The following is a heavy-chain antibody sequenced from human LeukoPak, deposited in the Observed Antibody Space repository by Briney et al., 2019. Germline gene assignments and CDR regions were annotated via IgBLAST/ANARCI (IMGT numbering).Heavy chain of an antibody. CDR3: ARDGEPYDSQFSRYFDL. D-gene: IGHD3-3*01. J-gene: IGHJ2*01. Sequence: SETLSLTCTVSGGSISSYYWSRIRQPAGKGLEWIGRIYTSGSTNYNPSLKSRVTMSVDTSKNQFSLKLSSVTAADTAVYYCARDGEPYDSQFSRYFDLWGRGTLVTVSS. CDR1: GGSISSYY. V-gene: IGHV4-4*07. CDR2: IYTSGST.